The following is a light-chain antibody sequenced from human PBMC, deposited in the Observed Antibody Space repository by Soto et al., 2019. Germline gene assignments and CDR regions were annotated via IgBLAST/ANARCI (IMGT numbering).Light chain of an antibody. Sequence: ETVLTQSPGTLSLSPGETATLSCRASQSVASNSLAWYKQKPGQAPRLLVYGASGRATDIPDRFSGRGSGTDFNLTINRLEPEDFAVYYCQNYDSSPYTFGQGTKLEIK. V-gene: IGKV3-20*01. J-gene: IGKJ2*01. CDR2: GAS. CDR3: QNYDSSPYT. CDR1: QSVASNS.